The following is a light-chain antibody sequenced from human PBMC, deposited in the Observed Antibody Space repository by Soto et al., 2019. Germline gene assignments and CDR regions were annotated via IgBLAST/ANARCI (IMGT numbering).Light chain of an antibody. V-gene: IGKV3-20*01. Sequence: ETVLTQSPGTLSLSPGERATLSCRASQSVSNNYLAWYQQKPGQAPRLLIYGASSRATGIPDRFSASGSGTDFTLTITRLEPEDFAVYYCQQYGSSPWTFGQGTKVDIK. CDR1: QSVSNNY. J-gene: IGKJ1*01. CDR2: GAS. CDR3: QQYGSSPWT.